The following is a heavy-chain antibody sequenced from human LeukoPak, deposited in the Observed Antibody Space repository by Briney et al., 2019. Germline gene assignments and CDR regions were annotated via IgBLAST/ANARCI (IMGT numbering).Heavy chain of an antibody. Sequence: SETLSLTCAVYGGSFSGYYWSWIRQPPGKGLEWIGEINHSGSTNYNPSLKSRVTISVDTSKNQFSLKLSSVTAADTAVYYCARSNRYCSSTSCYYGYYYMDVWGKGTTVTVSS. CDR3: ARSNRYCSSTSCYYGYYYMDV. V-gene: IGHV4-34*01. CDR1: GGSFSGYY. D-gene: IGHD2-2*01. J-gene: IGHJ6*03. CDR2: INHSGST.